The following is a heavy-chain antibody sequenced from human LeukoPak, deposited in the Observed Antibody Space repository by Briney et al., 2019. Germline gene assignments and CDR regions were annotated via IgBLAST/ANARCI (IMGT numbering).Heavy chain of an antibody. V-gene: IGHV3-7*03. CDR1: GLTFSRYW. D-gene: IGHD2-8*02. Sequence: GGSLRLSCAASGLTFSRYWLTWVRQAPGKGLEGVANINQDGSEKNYVDSGKGRFTSSRDNAKSSLYLQMNSLRDEDTAVYHCVSRGCTANACFVSSFNCFDHWGQGSLVTVSS. CDR2: INQDGSEK. CDR3: VSRGCTANACFVSSFNCFDH. J-gene: IGHJ4*02.